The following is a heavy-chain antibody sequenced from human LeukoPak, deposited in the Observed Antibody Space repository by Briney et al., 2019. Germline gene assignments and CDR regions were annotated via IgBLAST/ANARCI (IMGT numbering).Heavy chain of an antibody. J-gene: IGHJ4*02. CDR1: GDSLSSRSYN. CDR2: FYYSGST. V-gene: IGHV4-39*01. Sequence: SETLSLTCIVSGDSLSSRSYNWGWIRQPPGKGLEWIGGFYYSGSTYYNPSLKSRVTISVDRSKNQFSLKLSSVTAADTAVYYCARHPLSYEIDYWGQGALVIVSS. CDR3: ARHPLSYEIDY. D-gene: IGHD5-12*01.